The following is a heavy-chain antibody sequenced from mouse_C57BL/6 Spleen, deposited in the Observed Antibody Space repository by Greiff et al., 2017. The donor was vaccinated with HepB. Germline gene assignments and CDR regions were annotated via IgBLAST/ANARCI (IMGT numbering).Heavy chain of an antibody. CDR1: GFTFTDYY. CDR3: ARYWFTTVVDWYFDV. J-gene: IGHJ1*03. CDR2: IRNKANGYTT. D-gene: IGHD1-1*01. Sequence: EVKLMESGGGLVQPGGSLSLSCAASGFTFTDYYMSWVRQPPGKALEWLGFIRNKANGYTTEYSASVKGRFTISRDNSQSILYLQMNALRAEDSATYYCARYWFTTVVDWYFDVWGTGTTVTVSS. V-gene: IGHV7-3*01.